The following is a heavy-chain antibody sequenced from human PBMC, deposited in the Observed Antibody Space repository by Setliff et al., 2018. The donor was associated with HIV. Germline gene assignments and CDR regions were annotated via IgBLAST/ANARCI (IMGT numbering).Heavy chain of an antibody. D-gene: IGHD2-8*02. CDR2: LNAGKGDT. CDR3: ARGALLAVFDFDH. Sequence: ASVKVSCKASGYTFTTYSMHWVRQAPGQSLEWMGWLNAGKGDTKFSQEFQGRITINWDTSASTAYLELGSLRSEDTAVYYCARGALLAVFDFDHWGQGTMVTVSS. J-gene: IGHJ4*02. CDR1: GYTFTTYS. V-gene: IGHV1-3*03.